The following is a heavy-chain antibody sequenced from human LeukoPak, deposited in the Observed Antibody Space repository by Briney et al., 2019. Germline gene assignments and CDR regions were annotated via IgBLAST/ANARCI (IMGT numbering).Heavy chain of an antibody. CDR2: ITSSSTYI. V-gene: IGHV3-21*01. J-gene: IGHJ4*02. D-gene: IGHD6-19*01. Sequence: PGGSLRLPCAASGFTFSRYSMMWVPQAPGKGLELVSSITSSSTYISYEDSVKGRFTISRDNAKNSLYLQMNSLRDEDTAVYYCARGKYSSGWFDYWGQGTLVTVSS. CDR3: ARGKYSSGWFDY. CDR1: GFTFSRYS.